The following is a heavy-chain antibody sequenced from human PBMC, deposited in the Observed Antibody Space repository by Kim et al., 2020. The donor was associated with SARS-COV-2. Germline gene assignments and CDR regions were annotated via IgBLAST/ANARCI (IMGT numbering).Heavy chain of an antibody. D-gene: IGHD3-3*01. V-gene: IGHV3-74*01. CDR3: ARAYYDFWSGYYTDAFDI. J-gene: IGHJ3*02. Sequence: KGRFTISRDNAKNTLYLQMNSLRAEDTAVYYCARAYYDFWSGYYTDAFDIWGQGTMVTVSS.